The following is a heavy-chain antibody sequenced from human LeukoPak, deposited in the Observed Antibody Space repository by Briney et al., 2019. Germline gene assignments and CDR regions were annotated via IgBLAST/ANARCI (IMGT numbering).Heavy chain of an antibody. CDR2: IYPGDSDT. CDR3: ARPSTSGSYPYYFDY. CDR1: GYSFTSYW. D-gene: IGHD1-26*01. V-gene: IGHV5-51*01. Sequence: GESLKISCKGSGYSFTSYWIGWVRQMPGKGLEWVGIIYPGDSDTRYSPSFQGQVTISANKSISTAYLQWSSLKASDTAMYYCARPSTSGSYPYYFDYWGQGTLVTVSS. J-gene: IGHJ4*02.